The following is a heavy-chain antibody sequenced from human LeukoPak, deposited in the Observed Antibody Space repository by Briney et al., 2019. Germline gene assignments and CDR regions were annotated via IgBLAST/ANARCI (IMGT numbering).Heavy chain of an antibody. CDR1: GGSFSGYY. CDR3: ARGPGSGGDRSPGGMDV. V-gene: IGHV4-34*01. J-gene: IGHJ6*02. D-gene: IGHD2-21*02. CDR2: INHSGST. Sequence: SETLSLTCAVYGGSFSGYYWSWIRQPPGKGLEWIGEINHSGSTNYNPSLKSRVTISVDTSKNQFPLKLSSVTAADTAVYYCARGPGSGGDRSPGGMDVWGQGTTVTVSS.